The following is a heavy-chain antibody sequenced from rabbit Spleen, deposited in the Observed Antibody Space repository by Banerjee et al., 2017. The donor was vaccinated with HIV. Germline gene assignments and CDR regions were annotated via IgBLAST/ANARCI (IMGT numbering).Heavy chain of an antibody. J-gene: IGHJ4*01. Sequence: QEQLVESGGGLVQAEGSLTLACTASGFSFSGTYYMCWVRQAPGKGLEWITCIDTGFGGTTYYASWAKGRFTISKTSSTTVTLQMTSLTVADTATYFCARDLVAVIGWNFNLWGPGTLVTVS. CDR1: GFSFSGTYY. CDR3: ARDLVAVIGWNFNL. V-gene: IGHV1S45*01. CDR2: IDTGFGGTT. D-gene: IGHD1-1*01.